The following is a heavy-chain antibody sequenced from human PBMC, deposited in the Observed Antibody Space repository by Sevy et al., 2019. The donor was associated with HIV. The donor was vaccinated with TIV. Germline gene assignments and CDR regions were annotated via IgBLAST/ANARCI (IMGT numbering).Heavy chain of an antibody. J-gene: IGHJ4*02. CDR2: INPNTGDT. CDR1: GYTFIVHD. D-gene: IGHD3-22*01. CDR3: ARLRYSDPSGQYYGGGADYFDY. V-gene: IGHV1-2*02. Sequence: ASVKVSCSTSGYTFIVHDIYWVRQAAGQGLEWMGWINPNTGDTNFSPKFQGRVTMTRDSSINTAYMELSRLTSADSAVYFCARLRYSDPSGQYYGGGADYFDYWGQGTLVTVSS.